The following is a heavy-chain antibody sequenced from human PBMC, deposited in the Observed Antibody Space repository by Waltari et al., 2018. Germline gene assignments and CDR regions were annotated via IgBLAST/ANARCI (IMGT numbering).Heavy chain of an antibody. CDR2: IKQDGSDQ. Sequence: EVQLVESGGGLVQPGGSLRLSCEGSGFTLRDYWMTWVRQAPGKGLEWVATIKQDGSDQYYVDSLQCRFTISRDNAKTSVYLQMNSLRAEDTAFYFCARMGATVLRSIDFWGQGTLVSVSS. D-gene: IGHD4-4*01. CDR3: ARMGATVLRSIDF. CDR1: GFTLRDYW. J-gene: IGHJ4*02. V-gene: IGHV3-7*03.